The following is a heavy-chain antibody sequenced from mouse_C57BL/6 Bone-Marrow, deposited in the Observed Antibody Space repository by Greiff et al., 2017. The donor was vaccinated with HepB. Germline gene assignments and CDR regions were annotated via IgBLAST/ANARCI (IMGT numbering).Heavy chain of an antibody. V-gene: IGHV1-15*01. D-gene: IGHD1-1*02. CDR3: TRRGYYPFAY. CDR2: IDPETGGT. CDR1: GYTFTDYE. Sequence: VQVVESGAELVRPGASVTLSCKASGYTFTDYEMHWVKQTPVHGLEWIGAIDPETGGTAYNQKFKGKAILTADKSSSTAYMELRSLTSEDSAVYYCTRRGYYPFAYWGQGTLVTVSA. J-gene: IGHJ3*01.